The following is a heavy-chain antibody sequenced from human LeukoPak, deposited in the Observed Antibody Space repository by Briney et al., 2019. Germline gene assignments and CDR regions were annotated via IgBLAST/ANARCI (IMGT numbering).Heavy chain of an antibody. CDR2: ISNGASTK. V-gene: IGHV3-48*03. J-gene: IGHJ4*02. CDR1: GFTFSRYE. Sequence: PGGSLRLSCVGSGFTFSRYELNWVRQAPGKGLEWVAYISNGASTKHYADSVRGRFTISRDNARNSVSLQMSSLRVEDTAVYYCARHDSGDSFDYWGRGTLVTVSS. D-gene: IGHD4-17*01. CDR3: ARHDSGDSFDY.